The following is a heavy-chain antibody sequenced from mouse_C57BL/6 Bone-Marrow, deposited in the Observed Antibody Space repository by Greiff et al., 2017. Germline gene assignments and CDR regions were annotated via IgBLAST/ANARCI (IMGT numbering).Heavy chain of an antibody. CDR1: GFNIKDDY. V-gene: IGHV14-4*01. CDR2: IDPANGDT. J-gene: IGHJ2*01. CDR3: TFISTVGATNFDY. Sequence: EVKLMESGAELVRPGASVKLSCTASGFNIKDDYMHWVKQRPEQGLEWIGWIDPANGDTEYASKFQGKATITADTSSNTAYLQLSSLTSEDTAVYYGTFISTVGATNFDYWGQGTTLTVSS. D-gene: IGHD1-1*01.